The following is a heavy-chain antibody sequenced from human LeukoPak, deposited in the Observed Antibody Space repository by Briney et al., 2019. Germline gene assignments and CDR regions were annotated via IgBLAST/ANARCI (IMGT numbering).Heavy chain of an antibody. J-gene: IGHJ4*02. CDR2: IYYSGST. CDR3: ARHSGTVPFDY. D-gene: IGHD1-1*01. CDR1: GGSISSYY. V-gene: IGHV4-59*04. Sequence: SETLSLTCSVSGGSISSYYWSWIRQPPGKGLEWIGYIYYSGSTYYNPSLKSRVTISVDTSKNQFSLKLSSVTAADTAVYYCARHSGTVPFDYWGQGTLVTVSS.